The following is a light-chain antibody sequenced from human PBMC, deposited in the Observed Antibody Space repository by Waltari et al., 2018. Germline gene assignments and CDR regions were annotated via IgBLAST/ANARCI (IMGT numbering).Light chain of an antibody. Sequence: SSELTQDPAVSVALGQTGRITCQGDSLRKYYVSWYQQKPGQAPVLVIYDKNNRPSGIPDLFSGSASGDTGSLTITGAQAEDEADFYCNSRDSGGDRVVFGGGTQLTVL. CDR2: DKN. CDR3: NSRDSGGDRVV. J-gene: IGLJ2*01. V-gene: IGLV3-19*01. CDR1: SLRKYY.